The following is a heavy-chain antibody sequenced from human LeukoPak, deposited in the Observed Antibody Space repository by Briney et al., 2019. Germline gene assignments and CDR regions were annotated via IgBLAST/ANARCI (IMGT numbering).Heavy chain of an antibody. V-gene: IGHV1-2*06. Sequence: GASVKVSCKASGYTFTGYYMHWVRQAPGQGLEWMGRINPNSGGTNYAQKFQGRVTMTRDTSISTAYMELSRLRSDDTAVYYCARSLITMIVVLPGYWGQGTLVTVSS. CDR2: INPNSGGT. D-gene: IGHD3-22*01. J-gene: IGHJ4*02. CDR3: ARSLITMIVVLPGY. CDR1: GYTFTGYY.